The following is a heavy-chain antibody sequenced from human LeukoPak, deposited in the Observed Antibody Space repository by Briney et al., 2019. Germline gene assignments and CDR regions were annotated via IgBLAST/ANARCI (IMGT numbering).Heavy chain of an antibody. CDR3: ARAKRDYYDNSGYESYYYFMDV. V-gene: IGHV4-38-2*02. Sequence: NSSETLSLTCTVSGGSISSDWYWGWVRQPPGNGLEWIGAIYRNGDTYYNPSLKSRVTISLDTSKNQFSLRLNSVTAADTAVYYCARAKRDYYDNSGYESYYYFMDVWGKGTTVTVSS. D-gene: IGHD3-22*01. J-gene: IGHJ6*03. CDR2: IYRNGDT. CDR1: GGSISSDWY.